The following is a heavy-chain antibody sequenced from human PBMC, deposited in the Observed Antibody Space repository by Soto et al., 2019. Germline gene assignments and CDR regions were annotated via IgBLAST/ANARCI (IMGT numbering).Heavy chain of an antibody. CDR3: ARLAYFDSSGYYPGGDWYDP. CDR1: GYSFTSYW. D-gene: IGHD3-22*01. CDR2: IYPGDSDT. V-gene: IGHV5-51*01. J-gene: IGHJ5*02. Sequence: GESLKISCKGSGYSFTSYWIGWVRQMPGKGLEWMGIIYPGDSDTRYSPSFQGQVTISADKSISTAYLQWSSLKASDTAMYYCARLAYFDSSGYYPGGDWYDPWGQGTLVTVSS.